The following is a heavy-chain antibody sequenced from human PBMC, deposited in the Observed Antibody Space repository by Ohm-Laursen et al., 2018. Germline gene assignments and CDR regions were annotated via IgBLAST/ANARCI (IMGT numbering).Heavy chain of an antibody. CDR2: LSDNGAKT. Sequence: GSLRLSCSASGFTFRRDAMSWVRQAPGRGLEWVSSLSDNGAKTYYADSAKGRFTISRDNSKNTLYLQMNSLRAEDTAVYYCARARNTMVTHFEYWGQGTLVTVSS. J-gene: IGHJ4*02. V-gene: IGHV3-23*01. D-gene: IGHD5-18*01. CDR1: GFTFRRDA. CDR3: ARARNTMVTHFEY.